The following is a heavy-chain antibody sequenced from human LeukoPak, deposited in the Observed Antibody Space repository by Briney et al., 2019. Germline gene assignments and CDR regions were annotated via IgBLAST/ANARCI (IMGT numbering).Heavy chain of an antibody. Sequence: ASVKVSCKASGYTFTGYYMHWVRQAPGQGLEWMGWINPNSGGTNYAQKFQGKVTMTRDTSISTAYMELSRLRSDDTAVYYCSSIPGGYTYGDDAFDIWGQGTMVTVSS. CDR1: GYTFTGYY. J-gene: IGHJ3*02. D-gene: IGHD5-18*01. CDR2: INPNSGGT. V-gene: IGHV1-2*02. CDR3: SSIPGGYTYGDDAFDI.